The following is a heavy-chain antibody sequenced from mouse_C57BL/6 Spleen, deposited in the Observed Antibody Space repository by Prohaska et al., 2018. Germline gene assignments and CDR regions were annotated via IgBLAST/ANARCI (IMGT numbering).Heavy chain of an antibody. J-gene: IGHJ4*01. Sequence: EVKLLQSVGGLLQPGGSLKLSCAASVIDFSIYWLSWIRRAPEKVLEWVGEINTDNSKINYAPSLKDKFIISRDNAKNTLYLQMSKVSSDDTALYYCARLLGDYWGQGTSVTVSS. CDR1: VIDFSIYW. V-gene: IGHV4-1*01. CDR3: ARLLGDY. CDR2: INTDNSKI.